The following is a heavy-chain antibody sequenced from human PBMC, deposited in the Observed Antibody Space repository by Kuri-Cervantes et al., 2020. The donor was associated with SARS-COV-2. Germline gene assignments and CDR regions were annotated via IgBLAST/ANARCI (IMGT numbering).Heavy chain of an antibody. D-gene: IGHD3-22*01. V-gene: IGHV4-39*01. CDR1: GGSISSYY. Sequence: SETLSLTCTVSGGSISSYYWGWIRQPPGKGLEWIGSIYYSGSTYYNPSLKSRVTISVDTSKNQFSLKLSSVTAADTAVYYCARPRDSSGYEGWFDPCGQGTLVVASS. CDR2: IYYSGST. J-gene: IGHJ5*02. CDR3: ARPRDSSGYEGWFDP.